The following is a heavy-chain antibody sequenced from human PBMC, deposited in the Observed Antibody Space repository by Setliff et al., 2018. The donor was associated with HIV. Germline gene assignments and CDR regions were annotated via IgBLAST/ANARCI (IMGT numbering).Heavy chain of an antibody. CDR1: GYTFTSYG. D-gene: IGHD5-18*01. CDR3: AGSRGYSYGEPNINWFDP. V-gene: IGHV1-18*01. J-gene: IGHJ5*02. Sequence: GASVKVSCKASGYTFTSYGISWVRQAPGQGLEWMGWISPATDKTNYAQKLQGRLTMTTDTSTSTAYMDLRSLRSDDTAVYYCAGSRGYSYGEPNINWFDPWGQGTLVTVSS. CDR2: ISPATDKT.